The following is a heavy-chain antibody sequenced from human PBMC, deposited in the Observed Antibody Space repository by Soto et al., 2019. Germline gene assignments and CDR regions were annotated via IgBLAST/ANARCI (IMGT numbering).Heavy chain of an antibody. CDR2: ISRYGDIT. CDR1: GFTFNIYA. J-gene: IGHJ4*02. D-gene: IGHD3-22*01. V-gene: IGHV3-23*01. Sequence: EVQLLESGGDLIQPGGSLRLSCAASGFTFNIYAMTWVRQAPGKGLEWVSAISRYGDITYYADSVEGRVTVSRDNXXXXXXXXXXXLRAEDTAVYYCAKDRYLDHDSRGYLFDNWGQGTLVTVSS. CDR3: AKDRYLDHDSRGYLFDN.